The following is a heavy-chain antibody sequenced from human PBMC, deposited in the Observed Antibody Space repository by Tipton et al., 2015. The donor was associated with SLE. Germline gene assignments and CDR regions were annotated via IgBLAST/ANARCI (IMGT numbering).Heavy chain of an antibody. CDR3: AKGDYAAAD. D-gene: IGHD4-17*01. V-gene: IGHV3-20*04. J-gene: IGHJ4*02. CDR1: TFRFGDYD. Sequence: SLRLSCTASTFRFGDYDMSWVRQSPGKGLEWVSGINWNGDTTHYADSVKGRFTISRDNSKNTLFLHMSSLRAEDTAIYYCAKGDYAAADWGQGTLVTVSS. CDR2: INWNGDTT.